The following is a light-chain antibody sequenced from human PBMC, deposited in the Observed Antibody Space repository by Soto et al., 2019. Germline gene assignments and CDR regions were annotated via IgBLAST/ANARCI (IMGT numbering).Light chain of an antibody. CDR2: EGS. J-gene: IGLJ1*01. Sequence: QSALTQPASVSGSPGQSITISCXXXXXDVGSYNLVSWYQQHPGKAPKLMIYEGSKRPSGVSNRFSGSKSGNTASLTISGLQAEDEADYYCCSYAGSSTYVFGTGTKLTVL. CDR3: CSYAGSSTYV. CDR1: XXDVGSYNL. V-gene: IGLV2-23*01.